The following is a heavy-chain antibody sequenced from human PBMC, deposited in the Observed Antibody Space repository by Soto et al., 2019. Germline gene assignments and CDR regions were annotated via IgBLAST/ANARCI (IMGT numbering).Heavy chain of an antibody. CDR1: GFTFSSYG. CDR3: AKGQYYYDSSGYYSTV. V-gene: IGHV3-30*18. CDR2: ISYDGSNK. Sequence: QVQLVESGGGVVQPGRSLRLSCAASGFTFSSYGMHWVRQAPGKGLEWVAVISYDGSNKYYADSVKGRFTISRDNSKNTLYLQMNSLRAEDTAVYYCAKGQYYYDSSGYYSTVWGQGPLVTVSS. D-gene: IGHD3-22*01. J-gene: IGHJ4*02.